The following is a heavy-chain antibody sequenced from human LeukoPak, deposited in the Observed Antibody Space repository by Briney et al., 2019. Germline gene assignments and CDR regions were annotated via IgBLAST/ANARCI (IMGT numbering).Heavy chain of an antibody. Sequence: ASVKVSCKASGYTFTGYYIHWIRQAPGQGLEWMGWLNPNSGVTNYAQKFQGRVTMTRDTSISTAYMELSGLRSDDTAVYYCARVLYGDHFDSWGQGTLVTVSS. V-gene: IGHV1-2*02. J-gene: IGHJ4*02. CDR3: ARVLYGDHFDS. CDR2: LNPNSGVT. CDR1: GYTFTGYY. D-gene: IGHD4-17*01.